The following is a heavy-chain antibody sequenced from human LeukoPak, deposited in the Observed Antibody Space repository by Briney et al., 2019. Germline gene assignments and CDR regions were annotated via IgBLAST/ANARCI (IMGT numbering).Heavy chain of an antibody. D-gene: IGHD6-19*01. CDR1: GFTFNSYS. Sequence: GGSLRLSCAASGFTFNSYSMNWVRQTPGKGLEWVSSISSSSSYIYYADSVKGRFTISRDNAKNSLYLQMNSLRAEDTALYYCAKDMVAVAGTYYYYYYMDVWGKGTTVTISS. CDR3: AKDMVAVAGTYYYYYYMDV. V-gene: IGHV3-21*04. J-gene: IGHJ6*03. CDR2: ISSSSSYI.